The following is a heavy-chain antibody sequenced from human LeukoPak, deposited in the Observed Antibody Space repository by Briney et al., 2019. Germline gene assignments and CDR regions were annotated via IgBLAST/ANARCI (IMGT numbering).Heavy chain of an antibody. CDR1: GYTFTGYY. D-gene: IGHD6-13*01. V-gene: IGHV1-2*02. CDR3: ASFTPYSLVPPTSDWYFDL. CDR2: INPNSGGT. Sequence: ASVKVSRKASGYTFTGYYMHLVRPAPGQGLEWMGWINPNSGGTNYAQKFQGRVTMTRGTSISTAYMELSRLRSDDPAVYYCASFTPYSLVPPTSDWYFDLWGRGTLVTVSS. J-gene: IGHJ2*01.